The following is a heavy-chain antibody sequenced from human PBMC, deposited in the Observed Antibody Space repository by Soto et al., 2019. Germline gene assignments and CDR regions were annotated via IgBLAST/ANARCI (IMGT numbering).Heavy chain of an antibody. CDR3: ARVERGTATTVVDAFDI. J-gene: IGHJ3*02. D-gene: IGHD1-1*01. CDR2: MSHSGGT. V-gene: IGHV4-34*01. Sequence: QVQLQQWGAGLLKPSETLSLTCAVNGGSVNSGNYYWSWIRQPPGKGLEWIGEMSHSGGTHFNPYLKSRVTISVETSKNQFSLKMSSVTAADTALYYCARVERGTATTVVDAFDIWGPGTMVTVSS. CDR1: GGSVNSGNYY.